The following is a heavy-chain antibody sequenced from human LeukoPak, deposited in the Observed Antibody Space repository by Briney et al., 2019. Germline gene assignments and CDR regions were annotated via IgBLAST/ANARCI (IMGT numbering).Heavy chain of an antibody. CDR2: IYYSGST. V-gene: IGHV4-30-4*01. Sequence: SQTLSLTCTVSGGSISSGDYYWSWIRQPPGEGLEWIGYIYYSGSTYYNPSLKSRVTISVDTSKNQFSLKLSSVTAADTAVYYCARAVCSGGSCYWSYWGQGTLVTVSS. D-gene: IGHD2-15*01. CDR1: GGSISSGDYY. CDR3: ARAVCSGGSCYWSY. J-gene: IGHJ4*02.